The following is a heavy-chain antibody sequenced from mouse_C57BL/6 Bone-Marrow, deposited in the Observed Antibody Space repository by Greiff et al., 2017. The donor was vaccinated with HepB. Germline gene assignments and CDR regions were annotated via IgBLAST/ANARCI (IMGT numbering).Heavy chain of an antibody. Sequence: VKLQQPGAELVKPGASVKMSCKASGYTFTSYWITWVKQRPGQGLEWIGDIYPGSGSTNYNEKFKSKATLTVDTSSSTAYMQLSSLTSEDSAVYYCARFGSSPYYAMDYWGQGTSVTVSS. CDR3: ARFGSSPYYAMDY. CDR2: IYPGSGST. J-gene: IGHJ4*01. D-gene: IGHD1-1*01. CDR1: GYTFTSYW. V-gene: IGHV1-55*01.